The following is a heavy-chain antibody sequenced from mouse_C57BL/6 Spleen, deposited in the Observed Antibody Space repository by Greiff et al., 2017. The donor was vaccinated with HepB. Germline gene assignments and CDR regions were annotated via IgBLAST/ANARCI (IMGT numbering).Heavy chain of an antibody. CDR2: IYPGDGDT. Sequence: VQLQQSGAELVKPGASVKISCKASGYAFSSYWMNWVKQRPGKGLEWIGQIYPGDGDTNYNGKFKGKATLTADKSSSTAYMQLSSLTSEDSAVYYCTRSGYHFYYFDYWGQGTTLTVSS. CDR1: GYAFSSYW. V-gene: IGHV1-80*01. J-gene: IGHJ2*01. CDR3: TRSGYHFYYFDY. D-gene: IGHD3-1*01.